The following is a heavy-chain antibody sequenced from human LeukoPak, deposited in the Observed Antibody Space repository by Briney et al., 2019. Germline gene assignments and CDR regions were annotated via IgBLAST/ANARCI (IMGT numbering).Heavy chain of an antibody. V-gene: IGHV4-34*01. CDR2: INHSGST. CDR3: ARGSFSANYDFWSGYYYY. D-gene: IGHD3-3*01. Sequence: SETLSLTCAVYGGSFSGYYWSWIRQPPGKGLEWIAEINHSGSTNYNPSLKSRVTISVDTSKNQFSLKLSSVTAADTAVYYCARGSFSANYDFWSGYYYYWGQGTLVTVSS. J-gene: IGHJ4*02. CDR1: GGSFSGYY.